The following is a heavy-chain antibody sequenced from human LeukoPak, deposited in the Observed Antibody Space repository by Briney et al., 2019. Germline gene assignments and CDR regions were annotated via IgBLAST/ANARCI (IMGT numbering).Heavy chain of an antibody. CDR1: GLTFSSRW. Sequence: GGSLRLSCAASGLTFSSRWMSWVRQAPGKGLEWVGNIQPDGSEQYPVDSVKGRFTISRDNARNSLFLRMNSLRAEDTGLYYCARATTAKRGSEGYWGRGTLVTVSS. CDR2: IQPDGSEQ. J-gene: IGHJ4*02. CDR3: ARATTAKRGSEGY. D-gene: IGHD4-11*01. V-gene: IGHV3-7*01.